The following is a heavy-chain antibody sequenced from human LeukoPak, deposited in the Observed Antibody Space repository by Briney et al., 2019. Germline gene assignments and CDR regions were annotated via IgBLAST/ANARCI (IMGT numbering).Heavy chain of an antibody. J-gene: IGHJ6*02. V-gene: IGHV3-66*02. CDR1: GFTVSSNY. Sequence: GGSLRLSCAASGFTVSSNYMSWVRQAPGKGLEWVSVIYSGGSTYYADSVKGRFTISRDNSKNTLYLQMNSLRAEDTAVYYCARDLIAAAGTNYYGMDVRGQGTTVTVSS. D-gene: IGHD6-13*01. CDR3: ARDLIAAAGTNYYGMDV. CDR2: IYSGGST.